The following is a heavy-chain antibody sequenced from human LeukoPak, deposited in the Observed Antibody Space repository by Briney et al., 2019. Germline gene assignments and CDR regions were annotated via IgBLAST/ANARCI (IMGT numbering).Heavy chain of an antibody. Sequence: PGGALGLLWASFGFTGNNHLLSWGRQGPGEGPEWVSVIYTSGITYYADSVRGRFTISRDNSKNTLYLQMDSLTAEDTAVYYCAREDAGGTYSFDYWGQGILVTVSS. V-gene: IGHV3-66*01. J-gene: IGHJ4*02. CDR3: AREDAGGTYSFDY. CDR2: IYTSGIT. CDR1: GFTGNNHL. D-gene: IGHD1-26*01.